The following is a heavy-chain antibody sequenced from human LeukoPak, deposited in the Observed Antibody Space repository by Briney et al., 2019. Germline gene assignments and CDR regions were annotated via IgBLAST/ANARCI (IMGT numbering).Heavy chain of an antibody. Sequence: GGSLRPSCAAAGFTFSSYAMHWGRQAPGKGLEWVADISYDGSNKYYADSVKGRLTISRDNSKSTLFLQMNNLRAEDTAVYYCAVGGFRYFDCWGQGTLVTVSS. V-gene: IGHV3-30-3*01. D-gene: IGHD3-16*01. CDR1: GFTFSSYA. CDR3: AVGGFRYFDC. J-gene: IGHJ4*02. CDR2: ISYDGSNK.